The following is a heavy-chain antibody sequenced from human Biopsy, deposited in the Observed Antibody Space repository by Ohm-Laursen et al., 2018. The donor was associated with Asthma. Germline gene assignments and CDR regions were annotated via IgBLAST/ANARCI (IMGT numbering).Heavy chain of an antibody. CDR1: GFVFSQCG. CDR3: ARGDSLGGDFHY. J-gene: IGHJ4*02. CDR2: VSSDGHNK. V-gene: IGHV3-33*01. Sequence: SLRLSCSASGFVFSQCGMHWVRQGPGKGLEWVALVSSDGHNKYYEDSVKGRFTISRDNSKNTVYLQMNSLRVADTAVYYCARGDSLGGDFHYWGQGILVTVSS. D-gene: IGHD5-18*01.